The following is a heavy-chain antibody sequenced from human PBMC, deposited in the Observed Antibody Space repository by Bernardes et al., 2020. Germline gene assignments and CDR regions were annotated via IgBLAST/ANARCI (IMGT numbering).Heavy chain of an antibody. J-gene: IGHJ4*02. CDR2: IYYSGST. CDR1: GGSISSVGYY. CDR3: ARDSGTVTIV. D-gene: IGHD4-17*01. V-gene: IGHV4-31*03. Sequence: SETLSLTCTVSGGSISSVGYYWSWLLQHPGKGLEWIGYIYYSGSTYYNPSLKSRVTISVDTSKNQFSLKLSSVTAADTAVYYCARDSGTVTIVWGQGTLVTVSS.